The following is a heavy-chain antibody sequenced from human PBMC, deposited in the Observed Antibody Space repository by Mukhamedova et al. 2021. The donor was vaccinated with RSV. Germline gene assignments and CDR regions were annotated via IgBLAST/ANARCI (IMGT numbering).Heavy chain of an antibody. D-gene: IGHD3-10*01. Sequence: VSYISSRGSTIYYADSVKGRFTISRDNAKNSLYLQMNSLRAEDTAVYYCVRVGGCGSGALGYYGLDVWGHGTTVTVSS. CDR3: VRVGGCGSGALGYYGLDV. CDR2: ISSRGSTI. V-gene: IGHV3-48*03. J-gene: IGHJ6*02.